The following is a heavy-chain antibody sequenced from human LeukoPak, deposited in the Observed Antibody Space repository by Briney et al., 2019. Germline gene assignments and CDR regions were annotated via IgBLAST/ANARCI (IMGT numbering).Heavy chain of an antibody. CDR3: ARDWWSGSPARPRAFDI. CDR1: GFTFSSYG. Sequence: GRSLRLSCAASGFTFSSYGMHWVRQAPGKGLEWVAVIWYDGSNKYYADSVKGRFTISRDNSKNTLYLQMNSLRAEDTAVYYCARDWWSGSPARPRAFDICGQETMVTVSS. D-gene: IGHD1-26*01. J-gene: IGHJ3*02. CDR2: IWYDGSNK. V-gene: IGHV3-33*01.